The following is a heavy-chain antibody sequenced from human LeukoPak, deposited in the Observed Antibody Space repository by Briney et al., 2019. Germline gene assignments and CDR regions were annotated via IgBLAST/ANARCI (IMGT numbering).Heavy chain of an antibody. Sequence: SVKVSCKASGGTFSSYAISWVRQAPGQGLEWMGRIIPILGIANYAQKFQGRVTITADKSTSTAYMELSSLRSEDTAVYYCARDAQRWLQGSSFDYGGQETLVTVSS. D-gene: IGHD5-24*01. V-gene: IGHV1-69*04. CDR2: IIPILGIA. CDR3: ARDAQRWLQGSSFDY. CDR1: GGTFSSYA. J-gene: IGHJ4*02.